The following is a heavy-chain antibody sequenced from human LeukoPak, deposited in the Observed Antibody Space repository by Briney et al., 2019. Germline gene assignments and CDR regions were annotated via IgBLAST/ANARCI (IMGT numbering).Heavy chain of an antibody. CDR1: GGSISSSSYY. CDR2: IYYSGST. CDR3: ARRPAVAGSSYYFDY. V-gene: IGHV4-39*01. Sequence: PSETLSLTCTVSGGSISSSSYYWGRIRQPPGKGLEWIGNIYYSGSTYYNPSLKSRVTISGDTSRNQFSLKLSSVTAADTAVYYCARRPAVAGSSYYFDYWGQGTLVTVSS. J-gene: IGHJ4*02. D-gene: IGHD6-19*01.